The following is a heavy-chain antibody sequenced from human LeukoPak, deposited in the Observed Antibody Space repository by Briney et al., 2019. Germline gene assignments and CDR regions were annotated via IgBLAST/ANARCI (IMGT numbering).Heavy chain of an antibody. CDR2: ISGSGGST. J-gene: IGHJ4*02. D-gene: IGHD1-26*01. CDR3: ARRPPLGSGVSYDY. Sequence: GGSLRLSCAASVFTFSRNDMTWVRQAPGKGLECVSAISGSGGSTYYADSVKGRFTISRDNAKNSLYLQMNSLTAEDTALYYCARRPPLGSGVSYDYWGQGTLVTVSS. V-gene: IGHV3-23*01. CDR1: VFTFSRND.